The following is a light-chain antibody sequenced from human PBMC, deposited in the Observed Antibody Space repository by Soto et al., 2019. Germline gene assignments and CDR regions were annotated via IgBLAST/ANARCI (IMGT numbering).Light chain of an antibody. Sequence: EIVLTQSPGTLSLSPGERATLSCRASQSVSSSYLAWYQQKPGQAPRLLIYGASSRATGIPDRFSGSGSATDFTLPISRLEPEDFAVYYCQQYGTSPPLTFGGGTKVEIK. CDR1: QSVSSSY. CDR2: GAS. CDR3: QQYGTSPPLT. J-gene: IGKJ4*01. V-gene: IGKV3-20*01.